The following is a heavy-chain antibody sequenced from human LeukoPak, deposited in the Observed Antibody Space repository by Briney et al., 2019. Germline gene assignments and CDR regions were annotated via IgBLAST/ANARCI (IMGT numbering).Heavy chain of an antibody. V-gene: IGHV4-59*08. D-gene: IGHD6-6*01. Sequence: KPSETLSLTCTVSGGSISSYYWSWIRQPPGKGLEWIGYIYYSGTTNYNPSLKSRVTISVDTSKNQFSLKLSSVTAADTAVYYCARQGAGYSSSSVHYGMDVWGQGTTVTVSS. J-gene: IGHJ6*02. CDR1: GGSISSYY. CDR2: IYYSGTT. CDR3: ARQGAGYSSSSVHYGMDV.